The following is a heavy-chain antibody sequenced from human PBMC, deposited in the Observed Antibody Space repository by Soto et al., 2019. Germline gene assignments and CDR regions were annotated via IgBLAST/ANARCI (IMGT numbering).Heavy chain of an antibody. J-gene: IGHJ6*02. CDR1: GGTFSSYA. CDR3: ALHYGSGSNYYYYGMDV. CDR2: IIPIFGTA. D-gene: IGHD3-10*01. V-gene: IGHV1-69*12. Sequence: QVQLVQSGAEVKKPGSSVKVSCKASGGTFSSYAISWVRQAPGQGLEWMGGIIPIFGTADYAQKFQGRVTITADESTGTAYMELSSLRSEDTAVYYCALHYGSGSNYYYYGMDVWGQGTTVPVSS.